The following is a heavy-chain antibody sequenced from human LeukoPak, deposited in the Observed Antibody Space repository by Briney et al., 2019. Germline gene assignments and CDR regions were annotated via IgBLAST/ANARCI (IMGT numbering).Heavy chain of an antibody. V-gene: IGHV4-59*01. Sequence: SETLSLTCTVSGGSINSFFWNWIRQTPGKGLEWIGYISFSGITNYNPSLQSRVSMSVDTSKNEFSLRLSSVTAAGTAVYYCARGGSRQNFYYYGLDVWGQGTTVTVSS. J-gene: IGHJ6*02. CDR2: ISFSGIT. CDR1: GGSINSFF. CDR3: ARGGSRQNFYYYGLDV. D-gene: IGHD6-25*01.